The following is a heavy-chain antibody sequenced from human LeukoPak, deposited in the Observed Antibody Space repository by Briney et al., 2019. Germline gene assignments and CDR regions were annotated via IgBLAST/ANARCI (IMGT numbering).Heavy chain of an antibody. CDR3: AGGRYSSSPDY. Sequence: GGSLRLSCAASGFLVRHNYMSWVRQAPGRGLEWVSIIYNSGNTDYADSVKGRFTVSRDTSKNTLFLQMNDLRVDDTAIYYCAGGRYSSSPDYWGQGTLVTVSS. D-gene: IGHD6-13*01. CDR2: IYNSGNT. CDR1: GFLVRHNY. J-gene: IGHJ4*02. V-gene: IGHV3-53*01.